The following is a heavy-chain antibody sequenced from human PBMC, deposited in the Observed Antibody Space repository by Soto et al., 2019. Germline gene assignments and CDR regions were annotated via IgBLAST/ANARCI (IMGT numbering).Heavy chain of an antibody. V-gene: IGHV4-34*01. CDR1: GGSFSGYY. J-gene: IGHJ4*02. Sequence: SETLSLTCAVCGGSFSGYYWSWIRQPPRKGLEWIGEINHSGSTNYNPTLKSRVTISVDTSKNQFSLKLSSVTAADTAVYYCARVGSHYYDPLTDYWGQGTLVTVSS. CDR3: ARVGSHYYDPLTDY. D-gene: IGHD3-22*01. CDR2: INHSGST.